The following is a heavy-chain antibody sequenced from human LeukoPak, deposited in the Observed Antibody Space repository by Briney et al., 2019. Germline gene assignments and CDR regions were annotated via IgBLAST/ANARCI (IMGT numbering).Heavy chain of an antibody. CDR1: GFTFSSYG. V-gene: IGHV3-30*02. Sequence: PGGSLRLSCAASGFTFSSYGMHWVRQAPGKGLEWVAFIRYDGSNKYYADSVKGRFTISRDNSKNTLYLQMNSLRAEDTAVYYCARAHYYDSSGYYGYFDLWGRGTLVTVSS. CDR2: IRYDGSNK. J-gene: IGHJ2*01. D-gene: IGHD3-22*01. CDR3: ARAHYYDSSGYYGYFDL.